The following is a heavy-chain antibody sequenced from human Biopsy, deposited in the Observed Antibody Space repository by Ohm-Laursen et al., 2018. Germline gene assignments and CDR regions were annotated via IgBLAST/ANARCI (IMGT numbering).Heavy chain of an antibody. V-gene: IGHV3-11*01. D-gene: IGHD4-23*01. CDR2: ISRSGSII. CDR1: GFTFSDYY. Sequence: GSLRLSCTAPGFTFSDYYMSWVRQAPGQGLEWLSYISRSGSIIDYADSVKGRFTISRDNAQNTLYLQMNSLRADDTAVYYCARDWGGDYGGNIDYYYFYGMDVWGQGTTVTVSS. CDR3: ARDWGGDYGGNIDYYYFYGMDV. J-gene: IGHJ6*02.